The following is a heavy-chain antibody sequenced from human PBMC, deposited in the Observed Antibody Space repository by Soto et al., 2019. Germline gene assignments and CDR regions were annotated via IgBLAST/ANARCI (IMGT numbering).Heavy chain of an antibody. CDR1: GGSISSGGYY. D-gene: IGHD4-17*01. CDR3: ARDGEDRGTFFDY. Sequence: QVQLQESGPGLVKPSQTLSLTCTVSGGSISSGGYYWSWIRQHPGKGLEWIGYIYYSGSTYYNPSLKSRVTISVDTSKNQFSLKLSSVTASDTAVYYCARDGEDRGTFFDYWGQGTLVTVSS. CDR2: IYYSGST. J-gene: IGHJ4*02. V-gene: IGHV4-31*03.